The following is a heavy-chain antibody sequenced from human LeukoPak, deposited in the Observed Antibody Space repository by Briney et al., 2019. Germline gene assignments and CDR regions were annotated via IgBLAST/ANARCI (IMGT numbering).Heavy chain of an antibody. Sequence: GASVKVSCKASGYTYTNYGISWVRQAPGQGLEWMGWISAYNGNTNYAQKLQGRVTMTTDTSTSTAYMELRSLRSDDTAVYYCAXXXXAPNDDYGDYSLDYWGQGTLVTVSS. CDR2: ISAYNGNT. CDR3: AXXXXAPNDDYGDYSLDY. J-gene: IGHJ4*02. V-gene: IGHV1-18*01. D-gene: IGHD4-17*01. CDR1: GYTYTNYG.